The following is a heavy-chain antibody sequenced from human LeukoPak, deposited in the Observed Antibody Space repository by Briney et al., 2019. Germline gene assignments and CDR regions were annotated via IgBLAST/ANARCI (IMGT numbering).Heavy chain of an antibody. CDR2: IWEDGTNI. V-gene: IGHV3-33*01. J-gene: IGHJ4*02. D-gene: IGHD6-19*01. Sequence: GSSLRLSCAASGFIFSTYGMHWVRQAPGKGLEWVAAIWEDGTNIHYADSVQGRFTISRDNSKNRLYLQMNNLRAENTALYFCARVGYNTGWYEYWGQGTLVTVSS. CDR3: ARVGYNTGWYEY. CDR1: GFIFSTYG.